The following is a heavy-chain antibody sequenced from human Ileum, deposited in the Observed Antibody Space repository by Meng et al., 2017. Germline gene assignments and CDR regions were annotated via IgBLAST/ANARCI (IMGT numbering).Heavy chain of an antibody. Sequence: QVQLQQSCPGLVKPSQTLPLTCAVSGGSVSSNIAAWNWIRQSPLRGLEWLGRTYYRSKWYSEYAVSVKSRISITPDTSKNQFSLQMNSVTPEDTAVYYCASGSGSLDYWDPGTLVTVSS. CDR2: TYYRSKWYS. D-gene: IGHD3-3*01. J-gene: IGHJ4*02. V-gene: IGHV6-1*01. CDR1: GGSVSSNIAA. CDR3: ASGSGSLDY.